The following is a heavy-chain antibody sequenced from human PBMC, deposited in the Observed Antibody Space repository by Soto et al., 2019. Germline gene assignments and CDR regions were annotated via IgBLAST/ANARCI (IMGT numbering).Heavy chain of an antibody. CDR1: GFTFSSYA. V-gene: IGHV3-23*01. D-gene: IGHD3-10*01. Sequence: GGSLRLSCAASGFTFSSYAMSWVRQAPGKGLEWVSAISGSGGSTYYADSVKGRFTISRDNSKNTLYLQMNSLRAEDTAVYYCANYGSGSTYYYYYMHACDIWGQGTMVSVSS. CDR3: ANYGSGSTYYYYYMHACDI. CDR2: ISGSGGST. J-gene: IGHJ3*02.